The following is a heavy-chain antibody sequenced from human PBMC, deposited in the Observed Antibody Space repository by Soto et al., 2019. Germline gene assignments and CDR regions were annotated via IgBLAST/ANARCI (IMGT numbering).Heavy chain of an antibody. CDR1: GFTFSSYA. CDR2: ISGSGGST. CDR3: AKDLLYGSGSPYNNLFDY. V-gene: IGHV3-23*01. Sequence: PGGSLRLSCAASGFTFSSYAMSWVRQAPGKGLEWVSAISGSGGSTYYADSVKGRFTISRDNSKNTLYLQMNSLRAEDTAVYYCAKDLLYGSGSPYNNLFDYWGQGTLVTVSS. J-gene: IGHJ4*02. D-gene: IGHD3-10*01.